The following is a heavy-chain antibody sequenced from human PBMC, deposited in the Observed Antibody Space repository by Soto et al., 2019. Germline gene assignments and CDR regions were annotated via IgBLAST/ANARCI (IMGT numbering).Heavy chain of an antibody. CDR2: IWYDGSNK. V-gene: IGHV3-33*01. CDR3: ARKGAALEYYYDSSGYYFDY. J-gene: IGHJ4*02. Sequence: GGSLRLSCAASGFTFSSYGMHWVRQAPGKGLEWVAVIWYDGSNKYYADSVKGRFTISRDNSKNTLYLQMNSLRAEDTAVYYCARKGAALEYYYDSSGYYFDYWGQGTLVTVSS. D-gene: IGHD3-22*01. CDR1: GFTFSSYG.